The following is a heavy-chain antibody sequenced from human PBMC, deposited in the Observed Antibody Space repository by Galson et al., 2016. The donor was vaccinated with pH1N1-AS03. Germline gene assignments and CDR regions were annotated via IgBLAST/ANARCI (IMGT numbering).Heavy chain of an antibody. CDR2: IRSKSNNSTT. CDR3: TRRAGGRHGFDP. D-gene: IGHD3-16*01. V-gene: IGHV3-73*01. CDR1: GFKFSDSS. Sequence: SLRLSCAASGFKFSDSSLHWVRQASGKGLEWVGRIRSKSNNSTTAFAASVKGRFTISRDDSKNTAYLQMNSLQVNDTAVYYCTRRAGGRHGFDPWGQGTLVTVSS. J-gene: IGHJ5*02.